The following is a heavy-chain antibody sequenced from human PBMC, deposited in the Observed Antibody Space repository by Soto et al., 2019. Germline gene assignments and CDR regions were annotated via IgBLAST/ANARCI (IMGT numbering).Heavy chain of an antibody. CDR3: ARDSRVYNWFDP. CDR1: GGSVSSGSYY. J-gene: IGHJ5*02. Sequence: SATLSLTCSVSGGSVSSGSYYWSWIRQPPGKGLEWIGYIYYSGSTNYNPSPRSRVTISVDTSRNQFSLKLRSVTAADTAVYYCARDSRVYNWFDPWGQGTLVTVSS. V-gene: IGHV4-61*01. CDR2: IYYSGST. D-gene: IGHD2-8*01.